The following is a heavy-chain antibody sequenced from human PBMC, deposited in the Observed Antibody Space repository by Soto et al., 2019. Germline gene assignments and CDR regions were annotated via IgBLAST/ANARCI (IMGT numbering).Heavy chain of an antibody. CDR1: GLTFSDYY. V-gene: IGHV3-23*01. CDR2: ISGSGGST. D-gene: IGHD6-13*01. Sequence: HPGGSLRLSCAASGLTFSDYYMSWIRQAPGKGLEWVSTISGSGGSTYYADSVKGRFTISRDNSKNTLYLQMNSLRAEDTAVYYCAKDQGSSWYEIDYWGQGTLVTVSS. CDR3: AKDQGSSWYEIDY. J-gene: IGHJ4*02.